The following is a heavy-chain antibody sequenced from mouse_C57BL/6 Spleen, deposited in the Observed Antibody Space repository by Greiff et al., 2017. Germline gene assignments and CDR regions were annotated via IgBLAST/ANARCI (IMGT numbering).Heavy chain of an antibody. Sequence: DVHLVESGGGLVKPGGSLKLSCAASGFTFSDYGMHWVRQAPEKGLEWVAYISSGSSTIYYADTVKGRFTISRDNAKNTLFLQMTSLRSEDTAMYYCARHGTDYAMDYWGQGTSVTVSS. J-gene: IGHJ4*01. CDR3: ARHGTDYAMDY. D-gene: IGHD4-1*01. CDR1: GFTFSDYG. V-gene: IGHV5-17*01. CDR2: ISSGSSTI.